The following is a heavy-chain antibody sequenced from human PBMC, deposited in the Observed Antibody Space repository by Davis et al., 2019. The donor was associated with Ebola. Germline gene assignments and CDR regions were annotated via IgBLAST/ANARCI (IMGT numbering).Heavy chain of an antibody. CDR3: ARFPVVTSNYYYYGMDV. V-gene: IGHV4-34*01. CDR1: GGSFSGYY. Sequence: GSLRLSCAVYGGSFSGYYWSWIRQPPGKGLEWIGEINHSGSTNYNPSLNSRVTIPVDTSKNQFSLKLSSVTAADTAVYYCARFPVVTSNYYYYGMDVWGQGTTVTVSS. J-gene: IGHJ6*02. CDR2: INHSGST. D-gene: IGHD4-23*01.